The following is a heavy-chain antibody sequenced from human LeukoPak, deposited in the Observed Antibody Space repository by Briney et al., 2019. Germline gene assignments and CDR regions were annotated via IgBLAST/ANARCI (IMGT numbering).Heavy chain of an antibody. Sequence: PGGSLRLSSAASGFTFRDYYMSRIRQAPGKRLEWASYISSSGGTIYYADSVKGRFTISRDNAKNSLYLQMNSLRAEDMALYYCAKGGLTMVRDPFDYWGQGTLVTVSS. V-gene: IGHV3-11*01. D-gene: IGHD3-10*01. CDR2: ISSSGGTI. CDR1: GFTFRDYY. CDR3: AKGGLTMVRDPFDY. J-gene: IGHJ4*02.